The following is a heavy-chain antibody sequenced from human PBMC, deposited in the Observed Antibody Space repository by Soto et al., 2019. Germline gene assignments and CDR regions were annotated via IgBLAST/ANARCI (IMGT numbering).Heavy chain of an antibody. Sequence: PSVTMSVTSTVSERSVISCGHSRIWIRQPPGKGLEWIGYIYHSGSTYYNPSLKSRVTISVDRSKNQFSLKLSSVTAADTAVYYCARDPEGCSGYPNWGHGTMVIVSS. V-gene: IGHV4-30-2*01. CDR1: ERSVISCGHS. D-gene: IGHD3-22*01. CDR3: ARDPEGCSGYPN. CDR2: IYHSGST. J-gene: IGHJ3*01.